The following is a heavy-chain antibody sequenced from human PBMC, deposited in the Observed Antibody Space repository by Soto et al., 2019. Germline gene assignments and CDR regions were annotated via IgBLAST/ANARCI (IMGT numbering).Heavy chain of an antibody. V-gene: IGHV4-30-2*01. D-gene: IGHD3-22*01. Sequence: PSETLSLTCAVSGGSISSGGYSWSWIRQPPXKGLEWIGYIYHSGSTYYNPSLKSRVTISVDRSKNQFSLKLSSVTAADTAVYYCARVVTYYYDSSGYRASEPYYYFDYWGQGTLVTVSS. CDR2: IYHSGST. CDR1: GGSISSGGYS. J-gene: IGHJ4*02. CDR3: ARVVTYYYDSSGYRASEPYYYFDY.